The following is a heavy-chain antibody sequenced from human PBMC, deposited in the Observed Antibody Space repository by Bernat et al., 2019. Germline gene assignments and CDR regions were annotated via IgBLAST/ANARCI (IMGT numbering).Heavy chain of an antibody. Sequence: VQLVGSGGGLVQPGGSLRLSCAASGFTFSVSWMSWVRQAPGKGLEWVANINQDGSEKYYVDSVRGRFTISRDNAKNSLYLQMNSLRADDTAVYYCARSPRTGDVDYWGQGTLVTVSS. CDR3: ARSPRTGDVDY. D-gene: IGHD7-27*01. CDR1: GFTFSVSW. V-gene: IGHV3-7*03. CDR2: INQDGSEK. J-gene: IGHJ4*02.